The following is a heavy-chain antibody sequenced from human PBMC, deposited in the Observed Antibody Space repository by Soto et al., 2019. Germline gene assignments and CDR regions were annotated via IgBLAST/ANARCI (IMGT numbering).Heavy chain of an antibody. CDR3: TTGAIFGVVIIPGWFDP. J-gene: IGHJ5*02. D-gene: IGHD3-3*01. CDR2: IKSKTDGGTT. V-gene: IGHV3-15*01. CDR1: GFTFSNAW. Sequence: GGSLRLSCAASGFTFSNAWMSWVRQAPGKGLEWVGRIKSKTDGGTTDYAAPVKGRFTISRDDSKNTLYLQMNSLKTEDTAVYYCTTGAIFGVVIIPGWFDPWGQGTLVTVSS.